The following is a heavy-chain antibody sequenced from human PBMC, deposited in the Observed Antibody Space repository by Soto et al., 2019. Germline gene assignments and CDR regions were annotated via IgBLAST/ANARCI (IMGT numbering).Heavy chain of an antibody. CDR1: GFTFSSDG. D-gene: IGHD5-18*01. J-gene: IGHJ4*02. CDR3: AKFRRGYSYLVGPGDY. CDR2: ISNDGSIK. V-gene: IGHV3-30*18. Sequence: QVQLVESGGGVVQPGRSLRLSCAASGFTFSSDGLHWVRQAPGQGLEWVAVISNDGSIKYYAHSVEGRFIISRDNSTDTLFLQMNSLRPEDTAVYYCAKFRRGYSYLVGPGDYWGLGTQVTVSS.